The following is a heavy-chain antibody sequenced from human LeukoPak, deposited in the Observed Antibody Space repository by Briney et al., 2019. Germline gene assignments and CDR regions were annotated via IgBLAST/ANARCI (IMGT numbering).Heavy chain of an antibody. CDR3: AKDSHWILFDD. CDR2: FSFNGEST. D-gene: IGHD2-2*03. CDR1: GFTFSSYG. J-gene: IGHJ4*02. Sequence: GGSLRLSCAASGFTFSSYGMHWVRQAPGKGLEWVSSFSFNGESTYYADSAKGRFTISRDNSKNTLYLQMNSLRDEDTAVYYCAKDSHWILFDDWGQGTLVTVSS. V-gene: IGHV3-23*01.